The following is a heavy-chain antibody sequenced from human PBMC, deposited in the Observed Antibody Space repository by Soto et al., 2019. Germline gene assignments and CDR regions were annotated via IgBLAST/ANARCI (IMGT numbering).Heavy chain of an antibody. D-gene: IGHD2-15*01. CDR1: GYTVTRYT. Sequence: ASVKVSCNASGYTVTRYTMNWVRQAPGQRLEWMGWINPDNGNTKSSQKFQDRVIITRDTSASTAYMDLSSLRSEDTAVYYCARGIATGQLDPWGQGTLVTVSS. CDR3: ARGIATGQLDP. J-gene: IGHJ5*02. CDR2: INPDNGNT. V-gene: IGHV1-3*01.